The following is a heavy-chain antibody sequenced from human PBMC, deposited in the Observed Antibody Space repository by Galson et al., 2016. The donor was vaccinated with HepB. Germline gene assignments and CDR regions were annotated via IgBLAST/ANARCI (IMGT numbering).Heavy chain of an antibody. Sequence: SVKVSCKASGYSFSGFAIHWVRQAPGQGLEWMGWINPGNGNAKYAQKLQGRVTITRDTSASTAYMELSSLISEDTAVYYCAIDGLYYDSSAYTNFDYWGQGSLVTVSA. CDR3: AIDGLYYDSSAYTNFDY. V-gene: IGHV1-3*01. CDR1: GYSFSGFA. D-gene: IGHD3-22*01. J-gene: IGHJ4*02. CDR2: INPGNGNA.